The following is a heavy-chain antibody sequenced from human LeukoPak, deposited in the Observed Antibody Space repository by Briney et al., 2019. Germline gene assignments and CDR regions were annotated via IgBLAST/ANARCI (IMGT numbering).Heavy chain of an antibody. D-gene: IGHD2-15*01. Sequence: SETLSLTCTVSGGSISSYYWSWIRQPPGKGLEWIGYIYYSGSTNYNPSLKSRVTISVDTSKNQFSLKLSSVTAADTAVYYCARGGGVSLRAAPTNYYYYGIDVWGKGTTVTVSS. CDR1: GGSISSYY. CDR3: ARGGGVSLRAAPTNYYYYGIDV. J-gene: IGHJ6*04. CDR2: IYYSGST. V-gene: IGHV4-59*01.